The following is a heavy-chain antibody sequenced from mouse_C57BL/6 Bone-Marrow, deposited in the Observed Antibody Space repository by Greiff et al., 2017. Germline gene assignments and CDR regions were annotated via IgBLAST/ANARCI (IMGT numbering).Heavy chain of an antibody. CDR2: IYPRAGST. D-gene: IGHD2-3*01. CDR1: GYTFTSYD. V-gene: IGHV1-85*01. J-gene: IGHJ1*03. Sequence: QVQLQQSGPELVKPGASVKLSCKASGYTFTSYDINWVKQRPGQGLEWIGWIYPRAGSTKYNEKFKGKATLTVDTSSSTAYMEIHRLTSEDSSVYFCASRPLVYDGYYVHFDVWGTGTTVTVSS. CDR3: ASRPLVYDGYYVHFDV.